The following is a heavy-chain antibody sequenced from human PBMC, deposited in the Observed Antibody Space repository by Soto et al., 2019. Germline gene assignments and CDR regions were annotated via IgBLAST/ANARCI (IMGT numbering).Heavy chain of an antibody. V-gene: IGHV4-34*01. CDR3: ARVSGIYYYGMDV. Sequence: QGQLQQWGAGLLKPSETLSLTCAGYGGSFSGYYWSWIRQPPGKGLEWIGEINHSGSTNYNPSLKSRVTISVDTSKNQFSLKLSSVTAADTAVYYCARVSGIYYYGMDVWGQGTTVTVSS. CDR1: GGSFSGYY. D-gene: IGHD3-10*01. J-gene: IGHJ6*02. CDR2: INHSGST.